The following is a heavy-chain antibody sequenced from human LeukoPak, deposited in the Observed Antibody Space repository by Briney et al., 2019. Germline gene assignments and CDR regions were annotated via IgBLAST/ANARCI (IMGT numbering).Heavy chain of an antibody. D-gene: IGHD6-19*01. CDR1: GFTFSSYA. Sequence: PGGSLRLSCAASGFTFSSYATHWVRQAPGKGLEWVAVISYDGSNKYYADSVKGRFTISRDNSKNTLYLQMNSLRAEDTAVYYCARYGNGAWLAHYAFDSWGQGTMVTVSS. CDR2: ISYDGSNK. CDR3: ARYGNGAWLAHYAFDS. J-gene: IGHJ3*02. V-gene: IGHV3-30-3*01.